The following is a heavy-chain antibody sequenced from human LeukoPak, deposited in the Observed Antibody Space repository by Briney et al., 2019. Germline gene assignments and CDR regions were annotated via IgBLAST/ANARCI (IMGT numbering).Heavy chain of an antibody. D-gene: IGHD6-19*01. J-gene: IGHJ4*02. CDR1: GFTFSSYA. V-gene: IGHV3-30*04. Sequence: PGGSLRLSCAASGFTFSSYAMHWVRQAPGKGLEWVAVISYDGSNKYYADSVKGRFTISRDNSKNTLYLQMNSLRGEDTAVYYCARASQTYSSGWYGDYFDYRGQGTLVTVSS. CDR2: ISYDGSNK. CDR3: ARASQTYSSGWYGDYFDY.